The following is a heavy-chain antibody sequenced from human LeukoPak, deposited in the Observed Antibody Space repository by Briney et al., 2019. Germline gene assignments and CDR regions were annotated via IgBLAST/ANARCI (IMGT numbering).Heavy chain of an antibody. Sequence: SETLSLTCTVSGASVRRYYSSWIRQSPGKGLEWIGYSHYSGSANFNPSLKSRVSISVDMSKNQFSLNLRSLTAADTAVYYCAGGGYCSSASCHAPLFDWWGPGILVTVSS. V-gene: IGHV4-59*02. D-gene: IGHD2-2*01. CDR3: AGGGYCSSASCHAPLFDW. CDR1: GASVRRYY. J-gene: IGHJ4*02. CDR2: SHYSGSA.